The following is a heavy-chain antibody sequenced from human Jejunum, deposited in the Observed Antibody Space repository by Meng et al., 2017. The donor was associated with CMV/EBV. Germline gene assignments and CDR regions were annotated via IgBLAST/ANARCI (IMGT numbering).Heavy chain of an antibody. V-gene: IGHV3-53*01. D-gene: IGHD1-1*01. CDR2: IRSDDST. CDR1: GFSVISYL. CDR3: ARACRQVNNCYLDY. J-gene: IGHJ4*02. Sequence: WAVAGFSVISYLMTWVSQAPGKRLEYVSFIRSDDSTNYAKTVQGRFTISRDNSKNTVFLLMNGLRAEDTALYYCARACRQVNNCYLDYWGQGTLVTVSS.